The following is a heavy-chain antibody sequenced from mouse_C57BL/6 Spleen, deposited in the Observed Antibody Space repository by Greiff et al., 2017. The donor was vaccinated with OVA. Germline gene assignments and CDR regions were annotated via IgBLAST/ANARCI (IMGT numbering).Heavy chain of an antibody. Sequence: VMLVESGPELVKPGASVKISCKASGYAFSSSWMNWVKQRPGKGLEWIGRIYPGDGDTNYNGKFKGKATLTADKSSSTAYMQLSSLTSEDSAVYFCAREFDYYGSSYGFAYWGQGTLVTVSA. CDR3: AREFDYYGSSYGFAY. D-gene: IGHD1-1*01. V-gene: IGHV1-82*01. CDR2: IYPGDGDT. J-gene: IGHJ3*01. CDR1: GYAFSSSW.